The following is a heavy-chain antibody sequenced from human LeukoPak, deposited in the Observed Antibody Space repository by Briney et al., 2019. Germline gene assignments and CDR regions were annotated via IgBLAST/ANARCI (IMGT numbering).Heavy chain of an antibody. J-gene: IGHJ4*02. CDR1: GRSISSSSYH. V-gene: IGHV4-39*01. CDR3: ARLTSGHFVY. D-gene: IGHD3-10*01. Sequence: QASETLSLTCAVSGRSISSSSYHWGWIRHPPGKGREWIATIYYSGSTYYNPSLNSRVPISADTSKNQFSLKLSSVTAADTAVNYCARLTSGHFVYCGEGSLVTVSP. CDR2: IYYSGST.